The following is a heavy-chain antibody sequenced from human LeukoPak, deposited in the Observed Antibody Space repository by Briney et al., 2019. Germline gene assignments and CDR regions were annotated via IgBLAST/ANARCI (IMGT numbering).Heavy chain of an antibody. V-gene: IGHV4-59*01. CDR2: VYYTGST. CDR1: SGFITAYY. CDR3: ATNTGTVFDY. Sequence: PSETLSLTCSVSSGFITAYYWSWIRQPPGKGLEWIGYVYYTGSTEYDPSLRSRVTISLEMSTHQFSLNLTSVTAADTAVYYCATNTGTVFDYWGQGALVTVSS. J-gene: IGHJ4*02. D-gene: IGHD7-27*01.